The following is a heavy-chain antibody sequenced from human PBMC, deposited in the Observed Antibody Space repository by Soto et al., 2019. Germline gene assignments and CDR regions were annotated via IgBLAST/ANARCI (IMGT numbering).Heavy chain of an antibody. Sequence: SETLSLTCAVYGGSFSGYYWSWIRQTPGKGLEWIGEINHSGNTNYNPSLKSRVTISADTSKNQFSLKLTSVTAADRAVYYCARGGSGTYYSFDYWGQGTLVTVSS. CDR3: ARGGSGTYYSFDY. V-gene: IGHV4-34*01. D-gene: IGHD1-7*01. CDR2: INHSGNT. J-gene: IGHJ4*02. CDR1: GGSFSGYY.